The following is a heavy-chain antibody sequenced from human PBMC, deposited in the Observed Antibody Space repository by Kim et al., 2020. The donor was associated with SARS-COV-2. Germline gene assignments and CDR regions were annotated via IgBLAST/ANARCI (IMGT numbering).Heavy chain of an antibody. CDR2: IKSDGSDT. J-gene: IGHJ5*02. V-gene: IGHV3-74*01. Sequence: GRSLRLSCEASGFTFSSYWMNWVRQGPGKGLVWVSRIKSDGSDTHYADSVKGRFTISRDNAKNTLHLQLNSLGVEDTAIYYCARGSFQQGFDPWGQGTLVTVSS. D-gene: IGHD6-13*01. CDR1: GFTFSSYW. CDR3: ARGSFQQGFDP.